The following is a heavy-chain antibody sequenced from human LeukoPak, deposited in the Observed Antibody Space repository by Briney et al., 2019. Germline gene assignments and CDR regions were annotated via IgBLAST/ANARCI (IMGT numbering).Heavy chain of an antibody. CDR3: ARDSGILWFGEPLPY. CDR1: GYTFTGYY. D-gene: IGHD3-10*01. J-gene: IGHJ4*02. Sequence: ASVKVSCKASGYTFTGYYMHWVRQAPGQGLEWMGWINPNSGGTNYAQKLQGRVTMTTDTSTSTAYMELRSLRSDDTAVYYCARDSGILWFGEPLPYWGQGTLVTVSS. V-gene: IGHV1-2*02. CDR2: INPNSGGT.